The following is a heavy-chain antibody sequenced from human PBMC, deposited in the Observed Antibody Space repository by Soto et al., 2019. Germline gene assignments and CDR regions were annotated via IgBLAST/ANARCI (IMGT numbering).Heavy chain of an antibody. CDR2: IQNTGGT. CDR3: AGSRNLDV. D-gene: IGHD3-10*01. Sequence: QVQVQQWGAGLLKPSETLSLTCAVYGGSFSENHWSWIRQPPGKGLEWIGEIQNTGGTNYSPSLKSRVTISVDRSKNQLSLSLTSVSAADTAVYYCAGSRNLDVWGQGTTVIVSS. CDR1: GGSFSENH. V-gene: IGHV4-34*01. J-gene: IGHJ6*02.